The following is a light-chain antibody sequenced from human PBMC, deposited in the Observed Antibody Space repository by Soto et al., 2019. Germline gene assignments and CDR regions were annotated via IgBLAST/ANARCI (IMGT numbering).Light chain of an antibody. CDR2: EVS. V-gene: IGLV2-14*01. CDR3: SSSTSSSTLV. CDR1: SSDVGGYNY. J-gene: IGLJ1*01. Sequence: QSVLTQPASVSGSPGQSITISCTGTSSDVGGYNYVSWYQQHPGKAPKLMIYEVSNRPSGVSNRFSGSKSGNTASLTISGLQDEDEADYYCSSSTSSSTLVFGTGTKLTVL.